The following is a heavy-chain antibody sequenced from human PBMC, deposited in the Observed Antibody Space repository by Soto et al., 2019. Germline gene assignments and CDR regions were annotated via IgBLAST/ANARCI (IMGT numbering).Heavy chain of an antibody. CDR3: GKGGGYYDNSAYNPFAP. CDR1: GFIFSSYG. J-gene: IGHJ5*02. Sequence: QVQLVESGGGVVQPGRSLRLSCAPSGFIFSSYGMHWVRQAPGKGLEWVAVISHDGSDKYYADSVKGRFTISRDNSKNRLYMQRNSLRAGDTVVYYCGKGGGYYDNSAYNPFAPWGKGTLVTVSS. D-gene: IGHD3-22*01. V-gene: IGHV3-30*18. CDR2: ISHDGSDK.